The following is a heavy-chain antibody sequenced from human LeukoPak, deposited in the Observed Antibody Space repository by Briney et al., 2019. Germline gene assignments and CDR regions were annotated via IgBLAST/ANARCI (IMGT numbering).Heavy chain of an antibody. CDR3: ARGADTHFDY. CDR2: IRYDGSKK. Sequence: GGSLRLSCAASGFTFRNYGMHWVRQAPGKGLEWVALIRYDGSKKDYSDSVKGRFTISRDNSKNSLYLQMNSLTAGDTAVYYCARGADTHFDYWGQGILVTVSS. D-gene: IGHD2-15*01. CDR1: GFTFRNYG. V-gene: IGHV3-33*01. J-gene: IGHJ4*02.